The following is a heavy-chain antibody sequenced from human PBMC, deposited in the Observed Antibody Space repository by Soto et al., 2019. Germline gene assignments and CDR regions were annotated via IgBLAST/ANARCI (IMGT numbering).Heavy chain of an antibody. J-gene: IGHJ5*02. D-gene: IGHD3-9*01. CDR2: ISYDGSNK. CDR1: GFTFSSYA. Sequence: QVQLVEPGGGVVQPGRSLRLSCAASGFTFSSYAMHWVRQAAGKGLEWVAVISYDGSNKYYADSVKGRFTISRDNSKNTLYLQMNSLRAEDTPVYYCARVDYPNWFDPWGQGTLVTVSS. CDR3: ARVDYPNWFDP. V-gene: IGHV3-30-3*01.